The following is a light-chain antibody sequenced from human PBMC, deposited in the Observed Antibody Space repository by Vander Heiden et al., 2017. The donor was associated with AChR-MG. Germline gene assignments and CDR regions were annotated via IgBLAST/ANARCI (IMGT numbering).Light chain of an antibody. CDR2: KDS. Sequence: SYELTQPPSVSVYQGPTASIPCSGDKLGYNYACWYQQKPGQSPVLVIYKDSKRPSGIPERFSGSNAGNTATLTISGTKAMDEADYYCQAWDSSSVVFGGGTKLTVI. CDR3: QAWDSSSVV. CDR1: KLGYNY. J-gene: IGLJ2*01. V-gene: IGLV3-1*01.